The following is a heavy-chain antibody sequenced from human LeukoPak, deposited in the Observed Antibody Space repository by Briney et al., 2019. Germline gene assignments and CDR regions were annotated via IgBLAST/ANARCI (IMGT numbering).Heavy chain of an antibody. CDR2: ISDSFRIT. CDR1: GFPSSSYA. V-gene: IGHV3-23*01. CDR3: AKRHGDYFDY. D-gene: IGHD4-17*01. Sequence: PGGSLRLSCAASGFPSSSYAMSWVRQPPGKGLECVSTISDSFRITDDADSVKGRFTISRDNSKNTLYLQMNTLRAEDAAVYYCAKRHGDYFDYWGQGTLVTVSS. J-gene: IGHJ4*02.